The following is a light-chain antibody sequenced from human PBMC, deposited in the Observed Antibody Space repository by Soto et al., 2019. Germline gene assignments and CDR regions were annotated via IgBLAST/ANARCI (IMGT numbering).Light chain of an antibody. CDR2: DAS. Sequence: EIVLTQSPATLSLSPGERATLSCRASQSVSSYLAWYQQKPGQAPRLLIYDASNISTGIPARFSGSGSGTDFTFTISSLETEYFAVYYCQQRSNWPPYTFGQGTKLEI. CDR1: QSVSSY. V-gene: IGKV3-11*01. J-gene: IGKJ2*01. CDR3: QQRSNWPPYT.